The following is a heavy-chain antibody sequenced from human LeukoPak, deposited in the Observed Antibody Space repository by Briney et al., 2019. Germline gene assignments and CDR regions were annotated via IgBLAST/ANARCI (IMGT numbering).Heavy chain of an antibody. V-gene: IGHV1-46*01. CDR3: ARALSTFGGVIVINAFDI. D-gene: IGHD3-16*02. Sequence: ASVKVSCKASGYTFTSYYMHWVRQAPGQGLEWMGIINHSGGSTSYAQKFQGRVTMTRDTSTSTVYMELSSLRSEDTAVYYCARALSTFGGVIVINAFDIWGQGTMVTVSS. CDR1: GYTFTSYY. J-gene: IGHJ3*02. CDR2: INHSGGST.